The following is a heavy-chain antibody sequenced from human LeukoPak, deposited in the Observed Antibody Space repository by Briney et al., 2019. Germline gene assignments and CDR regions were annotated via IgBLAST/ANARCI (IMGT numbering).Heavy chain of an antibody. V-gene: IGHV3-74*01. Sequence: GGSLRLSCAASGFTFSSYWMHWVRQAPGKGLVWVSRINSDGSSTSYADSVKGRFTISRDNAKNTLYLQMNSLRAEDTAVYYCARDLIGYDFWSGYYIPLGYYGMDVWGQGATVTVSS. J-gene: IGHJ6*02. CDR3: ARDLIGYDFWSGYYIPLGYYGMDV. CDR1: GFTFSSYW. CDR2: INSDGSST. D-gene: IGHD3-3*01.